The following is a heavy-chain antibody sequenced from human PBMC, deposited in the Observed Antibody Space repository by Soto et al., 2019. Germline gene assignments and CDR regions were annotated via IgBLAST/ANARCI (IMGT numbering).Heavy chain of an antibody. Sequence: QVTLKESGPVLVKPTETLTLTCTVSGFSLSNARMGVSWIRQPPGKALEWLAHIFSNDEKSYSTSLKSRLTISKDTSKSQVVLTMTNMDPVDTATYYCARTRGIVATIARYWYFDLWGRGTLVTVSS. V-gene: IGHV2-26*01. D-gene: IGHD5-12*01. CDR2: IFSNDEK. J-gene: IGHJ2*01. CDR3: ARTRGIVATIARYWYFDL. CDR1: GFSLSNARMG.